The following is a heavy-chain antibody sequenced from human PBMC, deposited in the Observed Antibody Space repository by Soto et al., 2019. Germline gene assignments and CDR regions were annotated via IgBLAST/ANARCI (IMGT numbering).Heavy chain of an antibody. V-gene: IGHV1-69*13. CDR1: GGTFSSYA. J-gene: IGHJ6*04. CDR3: ASSSYCCSTSCPKPQSNYYYYGMDV. Sequence: ASVKVSCKASGGTFSSYAISWVRQAPGQGLEWMGGIIPIFGTANYAQKFQGRVTITADESTSTAYMELSSLRSEDTAVYYCASSSYCCSTSCPKPQSNYYYYGMDVWGKGTTVTVSS. D-gene: IGHD2-2*01. CDR2: IIPIFGTA.